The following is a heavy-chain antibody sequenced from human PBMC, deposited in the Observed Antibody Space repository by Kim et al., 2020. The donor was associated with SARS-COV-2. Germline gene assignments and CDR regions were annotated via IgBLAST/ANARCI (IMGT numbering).Heavy chain of an antibody. CDR3: ASRQLANFDY. V-gene: IGHV3-21*01. J-gene: IGHJ4*02. D-gene: IGHD6-6*01. CDR2: I. Sequence: IYYENSVKGRFTISRDNAKNSLYLQMNSLRAEDTAVYYCASRQLANFDYWGQGTLVTVSS.